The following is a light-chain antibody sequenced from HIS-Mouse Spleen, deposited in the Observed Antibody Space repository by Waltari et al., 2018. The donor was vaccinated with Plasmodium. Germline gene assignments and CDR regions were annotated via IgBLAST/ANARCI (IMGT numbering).Light chain of an antibody. J-gene: IGKJ1*01. Sequence: DIQMTQFPSSLSASIGDTVTITCRASQSISSYLNWYQQKPGKAPKLLIYAASSLESGVPSRFSGSGSGTDFTLTISSLQPEDFATYYCQQSYSTPWTFGQGTKVEIK. CDR3: QQSYSTPWT. V-gene: IGKV1-39*01. CDR1: QSISSY. CDR2: AAS.